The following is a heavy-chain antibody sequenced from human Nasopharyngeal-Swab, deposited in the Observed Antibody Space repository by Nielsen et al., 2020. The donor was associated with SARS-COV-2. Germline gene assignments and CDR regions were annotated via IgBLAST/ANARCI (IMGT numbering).Heavy chain of an antibody. D-gene: IGHD3-3*01. Sequence: ASVKVSCKASGYTFTGYCMHWVRQAPGQGLEWMGWINPNSGGTNYAQKFQGRVTMTRDTSISTAYMELSRLRSDDTAVYYCARDSDDFWSVKNWGYYYYYGMDVWGQGTTVTVSS. CDR1: GYTFTGYC. V-gene: IGHV1-2*02. CDR3: ARDSDDFWSVKNWGYYYYYGMDV. J-gene: IGHJ6*02. CDR2: INPNSGGT.